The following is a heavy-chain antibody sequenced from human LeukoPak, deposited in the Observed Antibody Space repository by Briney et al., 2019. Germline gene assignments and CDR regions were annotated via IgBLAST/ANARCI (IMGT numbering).Heavy chain of an antibody. CDR1: GFTFSSYS. CDR2: ISSSSSTI. D-gene: IGHD1-26*01. Sequence: GGSLRLSCAASGFTFSSYSMNWVRQAPGKGLEWVSYISSSSSTIYYADSVKGRFTISRDNAKNSLYLQMNSLRAEDTAVYYCARAVEDSGSYYVHDAFDIWGQGTMVTVSS. CDR3: ARAVEDSGSYYVHDAFDI. J-gene: IGHJ3*02. V-gene: IGHV3-48*01.